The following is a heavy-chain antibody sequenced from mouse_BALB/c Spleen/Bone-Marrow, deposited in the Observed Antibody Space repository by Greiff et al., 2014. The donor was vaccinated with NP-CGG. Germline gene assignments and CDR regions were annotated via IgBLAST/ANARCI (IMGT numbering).Heavy chain of an antibody. Sequence: QVQLQQSGAELVKPGASAKLSCKASGYTFTSYWMHWVKQRPGQGLEWIGEINPSNGRTNYNEKFKSKATLTLDKSSSTAYMQLSSLTSEDSAVYYCSREESLGDAMDYWGQGTSVTVSS. V-gene: IGHV1S81*02. D-gene: IGHD4-1*01. CDR2: INPSNGRT. CDR1: GYTFTSYW. CDR3: SREESLGDAMDY. J-gene: IGHJ4*01.